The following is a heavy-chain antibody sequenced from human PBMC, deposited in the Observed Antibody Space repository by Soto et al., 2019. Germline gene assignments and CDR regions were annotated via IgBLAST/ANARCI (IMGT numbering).Heavy chain of an antibody. J-gene: IGHJ4*02. D-gene: IGHD4-17*01. V-gene: IGHV3-30*18. CDR1: GFTFSSYG. Sequence: GGSLRLSCAASGFTFSSYGMHWVRQAPGKGLEWVAVISYDGSNKYYADSVKGRFTNSRDNSKNTLYLQMNSLRAEDTAVYYCAKDGLFPTTSSQGPWGNWGQGTLVTVSS. CDR3: AKDGLFPTTSSQGPWGN. CDR2: ISYDGSNK.